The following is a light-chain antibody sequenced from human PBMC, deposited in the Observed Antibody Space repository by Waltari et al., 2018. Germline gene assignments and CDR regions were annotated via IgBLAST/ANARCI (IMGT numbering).Light chain of an antibody. CDR3: ISFTNNNSPYPFV. CDR1: SNEVGNSNY. V-gene: IGLV2-14*03. J-gene: IGLJ1*01. CDR2: DVS. Sequence: QSALTQPASVSGSPGQSITISRPGTSNEVGNSNYVSRYQQHPGKAPQPIIYDVSNRPSGVSNHFSGSKSGNTASLIISGLQTEDEADYYCISFTNNNSPYPFVFGTGTKVTV.